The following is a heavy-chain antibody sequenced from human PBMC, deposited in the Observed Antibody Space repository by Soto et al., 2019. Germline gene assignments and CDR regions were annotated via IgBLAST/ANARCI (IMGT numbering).Heavy chain of an antibody. J-gene: IGHJ5*02. CDR1: GFTFIDYG. D-gene: IGHD1-26*01. Sequence: GGSLRLSCAASGFTFIDYGIISVRQARGKGLEWVSAISGSGSTFYADSVKGRFTISRDNSKNTLYLQMNSLRAEDTAVYYCAKDYLRWAQSWGQGTLVTVSS. V-gene: IGHV3-23*01. CDR2: ISGSGST. CDR3: AKDYLRWAQS.